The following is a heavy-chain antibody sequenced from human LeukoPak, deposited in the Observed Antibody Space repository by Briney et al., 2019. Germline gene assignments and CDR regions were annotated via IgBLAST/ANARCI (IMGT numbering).Heavy chain of an antibody. J-gene: IGHJ5*02. CDR3: ARDSTSWQQLATTGFDP. CDR1: GFTFSSYW. Sequence: GGSLRLSCAASGFTFSSYWMSWVRQAPGKGLEWVANIKQDGSEKYYVDSVKGRFTISRDNAKNSLYLQMNSLRAEDTAVYYCARDSTSWQQLATTGFDPWGQGTLVTVSS. D-gene: IGHD6-13*01. CDR2: IKQDGSEK. V-gene: IGHV3-7*01.